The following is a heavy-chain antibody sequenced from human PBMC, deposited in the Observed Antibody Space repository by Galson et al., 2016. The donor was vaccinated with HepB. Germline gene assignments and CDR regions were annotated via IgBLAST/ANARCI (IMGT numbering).Heavy chain of an antibody. V-gene: IGHV6-1*01. J-gene: IGHJ4*02. CDR3: ARDYWYGGNYNVDY. Sequence: CAISGDSVSSGSAAWNWIRQSPSRGLQWLGRTYYRSSWSYDYAASVRSRISIDPDTSENQFSLQLNSVTPEDTAVYYCARDYWYGGNYNVDYWGQGTPVTVSS. CDR1: GDSVSSGSAA. CDR2: TYYRSSWSY. D-gene: IGHD4-23*01.